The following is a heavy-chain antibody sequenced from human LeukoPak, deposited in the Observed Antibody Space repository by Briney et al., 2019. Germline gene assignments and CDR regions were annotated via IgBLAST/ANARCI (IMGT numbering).Heavy chain of an antibody. CDR1: GYTFTSYG. CDR3: ARGRASSGWYRIDY. D-gene: IGHD6-19*01. J-gene: IGHJ4*02. Sequence: ASVKVSCKASGYTFTSYGISWVRQAPGQGLEWMGGIIPIFGTANYAQKFQGRVTITADKSTSTAYMELSSLRSEDTAVYYCARGRASSGWYRIDYWGQGTLVTVSS. V-gene: IGHV1-69*06. CDR2: IIPIFGTA.